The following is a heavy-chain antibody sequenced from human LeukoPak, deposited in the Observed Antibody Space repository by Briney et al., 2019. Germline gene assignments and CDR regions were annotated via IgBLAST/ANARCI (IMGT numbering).Heavy chain of an antibody. V-gene: IGHV4-59*01. D-gene: IGHD5-24*01. Sequence: PSETLSLTCTVSGGSISSYYWNRIRQPPGKGLEWIGYIYYSGSTNYNPSLKSRVTISVDTSKNQFSLKLSSVTAADTAVYYCAGRLWRRDGYNLSAFDIWGNGTIVAVSS. CDR1: GGSISSYY. J-gene: IGHJ3*02. CDR3: AGRLWRRDGYNLSAFDI. CDR2: IYYSGST.